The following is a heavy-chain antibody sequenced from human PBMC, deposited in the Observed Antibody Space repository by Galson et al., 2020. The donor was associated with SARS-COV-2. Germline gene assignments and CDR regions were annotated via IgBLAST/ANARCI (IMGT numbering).Heavy chain of an antibody. J-gene: IGHJ6*02. D-gene: IGHD2-8*01. CDR3: ATAHIVLMVYAIPDYYGMDV. CDR2: FDPEDGET. CDR1: GYTLTELS. Sequence: ASVKVSCKVSGYTLTELSMHWVRQAPGKGLEWMGGFDPEDGETIYAQKFQGRVTMTEDTSTDTPYMELSSLRSEDTAVYYCATAHIVLMVYAIPDYYGMDVWGQGTTVTVSS. V-gene: IGHV1-24*01.